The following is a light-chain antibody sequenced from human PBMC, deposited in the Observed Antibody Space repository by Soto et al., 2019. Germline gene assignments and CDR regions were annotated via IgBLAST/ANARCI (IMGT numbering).Light chain of an antibody. V-gene: IGLV1-40*01. CDR2: ANT. J-gene: IGLJ1*01. Sequence: QSVLTQPPSVSGAPGQRVTISCTGSSSSIGAGYDVHWYQQLPGTAPKLLIYANTNRPSGVPGRFSGSKSGTSASLAITGLQAEDEADYYCQSYHSSLSGYVFGTGTKLTVL. CDR3: QSYHSSLSGYV. CDR1: SSSIGAGYD.